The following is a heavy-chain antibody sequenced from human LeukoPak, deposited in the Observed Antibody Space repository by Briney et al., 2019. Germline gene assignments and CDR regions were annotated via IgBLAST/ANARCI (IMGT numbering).Heavy chain of an antibody. CDR3: ARDPYGDYVRAYYFDY. D-gene: IGHD4-17*01. Sequence: WGSLRLSCAASGFTFSSYWMSWVRQAPGKGLEWVANIKQDGSEKYYVDSVKGRFTISRDNAKNSLYLQMNSLRAEDTAVYYCARDPYGDYVRAYYFDYWGQGTLVTVSS. CDR1: GFTFSSYW. V-gene: IGHV3-7*01. J-gene: IGHJ4*02. CDR2: IKQDGSEK.